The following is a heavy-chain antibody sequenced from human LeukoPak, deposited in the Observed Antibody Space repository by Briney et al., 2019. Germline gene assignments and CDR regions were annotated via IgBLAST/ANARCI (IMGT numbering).Heavy chain of an antibody. CDR3: AKSFHSSGWFYYYGMDV. D-gene: IGHD6-19*01. Sequence: GGSLRLSCAASGFTFSSYWMHWVRQAPGKGLVWVSRINSDGSSTSYADSVKGRFAISRDNSKNTLDLQMNSLRAEDTAIYYCAKSFHSSGWFYYYGMDVWGQGTTVTVSS. CDR2: INSDGSST. J-gene: IGHJ6*02. CDR1: GFTFSSYW. V-gene: IGHV3-74*01.